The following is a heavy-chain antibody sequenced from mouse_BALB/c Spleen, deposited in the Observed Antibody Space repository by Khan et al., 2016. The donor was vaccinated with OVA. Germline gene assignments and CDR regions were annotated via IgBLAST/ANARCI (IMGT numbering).Heavy chain of an antibody. CDR1: GFSLNNYS. V-gene: IGHV2-2*02. J-gene: IGHJ3*01. D-gene: IGHD2-4*01. Sequence: VQLKQSGPGLVQPSQSLSITCTVSGFSLNNYSVHWVRQSPGKGLEWLGVIWSAGSTDYNEAFISRLTISKDNSRSQVFFKMNSLQPNDTAIYYCVRRGYDYGRGALFAYWSQGTLVTVSA. CDR2: IWSAGST. CDR3: VRRGYDYGRGALFAY.